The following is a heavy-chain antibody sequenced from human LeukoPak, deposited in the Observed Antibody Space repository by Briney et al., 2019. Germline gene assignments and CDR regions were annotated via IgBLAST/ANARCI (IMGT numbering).Heavy chain of an antibody. Sequence: PSESLSLTCTVSGGSISSYYWSWIRPPPGKGLEWIGYVYYSGSTNYNPSLKSRVTISVDTSKNQFSLKLSSVTAADTAVYFCARGYCGGGSCYADAFDIWGQGTMVTVSS. CDR2: VYYSGST. J-gene: IGHJ3*02. CDR3: ARGYCGGGSCYADAFDI. D-gene: IGHD2-15*01. V-gene: IGHV4-59*08. CDR1: GGSISSYY.